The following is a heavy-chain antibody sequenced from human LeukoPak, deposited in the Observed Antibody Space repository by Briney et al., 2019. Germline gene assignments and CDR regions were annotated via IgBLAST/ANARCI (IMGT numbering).Heavy chain of an antibody. CDR3: AKDPPTVTTLSYFDY. CDR2: IWYDGSNK. V-gene: IGHV3-30*02. D-gene: IGHD4-17*01. Sequence: PGGSLRLSCAASGFTFSSYGMHWVRQAPGKGLEWVAVIWYDGSNKYYADSVKGRFTISRDNSKNTLYLQMNSLRAEDTAVYYCAKDPPTVTTLSYFDYWGQGTLVTVSS. CDR1: GFTFSSYG. J-gene: IGHJ4*02.